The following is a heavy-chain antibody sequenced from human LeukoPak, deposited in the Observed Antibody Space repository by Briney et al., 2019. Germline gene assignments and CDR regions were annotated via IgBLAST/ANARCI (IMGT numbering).Heavy chain of an antibody. V-gene: IGHV1-69*13. CDR1: GGTFSSYA. J-gene: IGHJ4*02. Sequence: ASVKVSCKASGGTFSSYAISWVRQAPGQGLEWMGGIIPIFGTANYAQKFQGRVTITADESTSTAYVELSSRRSEDTAVYYCARGTDIVATYEFDYWGQGTLVTVSS. CDR2: IIPIFGTA. D-gene: IGHD5-12*01. CDR3: ARGTDIVATYEFDY.